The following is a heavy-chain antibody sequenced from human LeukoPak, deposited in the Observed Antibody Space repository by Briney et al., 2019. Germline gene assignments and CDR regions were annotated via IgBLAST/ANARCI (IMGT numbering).Heavy chain of an antibody. CDR3: ARDMYSSSPLRNPP. Sequence: GASVKVSCKASGYTFTSYAMNWVRQAPGQGLEWMGWINTNTGNPTYAQGFTGRFVFSLDTSVSTAYLQISSLKAEDTAVYYCARDMYSSSPLRNPPWGQGTLVTVSS. D-gene: IGHD6-6*01. J-gene: IGHJ5*02. V-gene: IGHV7-4-1*02. CDR1: GYTFTSYA. CDR2: INTNTGNP.